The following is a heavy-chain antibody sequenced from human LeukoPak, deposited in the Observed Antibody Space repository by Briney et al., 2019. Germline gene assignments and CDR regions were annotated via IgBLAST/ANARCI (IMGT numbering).Heavy chain of an antibody. J-gene: IGHJ4*02. CDR1: GFTFSTYG. CDR3: AKDRDTYGASYYFDY. CDR2: ISYDGNEK. V-gene: IGHV3-30*18. D-gene: IGHD4/OR15-4a*01. Sequence: GGSLRLSCAASGFTFSTYGMLWVRQAPGKGLEWVAVISYDGNEKYYADSVKGRFTFSRDNSKNTLYLQMNSLRAEDTAVYYCAKDRDTYGASYYFDYWGQGTLVTVSS.